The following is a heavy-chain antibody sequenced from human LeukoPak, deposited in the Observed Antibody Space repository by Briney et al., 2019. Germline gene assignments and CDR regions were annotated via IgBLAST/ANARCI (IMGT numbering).Heavy chain of an antibody. D-gene: IGHD1-14*01. CDR3: ATETNGRHYDY. V-gene: IGHV3-23*01. CDR2: ISGTAGAT. J-gene: IGHJ4*02. CDR1: GFKFDAYA. Sequence: GGSLRLSCTASGFKFDAYAMHWVRQAPGKGLEWVSGISGTAGATYYADSVKGRFTISRDNANNFLYLQMNSLRAEDTAVYYCATETNGRHYDYWGQGTLLTVSS.